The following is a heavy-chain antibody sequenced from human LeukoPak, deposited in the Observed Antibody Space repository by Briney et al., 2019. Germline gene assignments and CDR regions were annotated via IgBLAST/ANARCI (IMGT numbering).Heavy chain of an antibody. CDR1: GYTFTSYD. CDR2: MNPNSGNT. J-gene: IGHJ4*02. CDR3: ARGPIYYGLGIYYLDY. V-gene: IGHV1-8*01. D-gene: IGHD3-10*01. Sequence: ASVKVSCKTSGYTFTSYDINWVRQATGQGLEWMGWMNPNSGNTGYAQKFQGRVTMTRDTSISTAYMELSSLRSEDTAVYFCARGPIYYGLGIYYLDYWGQGTLVTVSS.